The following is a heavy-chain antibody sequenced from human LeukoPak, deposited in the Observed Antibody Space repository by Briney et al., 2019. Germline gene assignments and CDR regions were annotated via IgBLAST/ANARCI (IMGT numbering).Heavy chain of an antibody. Sequence: GGSLRLSCAASGFTFSSYAMSWVRQAPGKGLEWVSAISGSGGSTYYADSVKGRFTISRDNSKNTLYLQMNSLRAEDTAVYYCARAGDSSGYSPLDAFDIWGQGTMVTVSS. J-gene: IGHJ3*02. CDR1: GFTFSSYA. CDR3: ARAGDSSGYSPLDAFDI. CDR2: ISGSGGST. D-gene: IGHD3-22*01. V-gene: IGHV3-23*01.